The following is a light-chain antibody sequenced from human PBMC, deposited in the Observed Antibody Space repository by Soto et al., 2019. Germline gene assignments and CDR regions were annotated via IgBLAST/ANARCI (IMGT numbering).Light chain of an antibody. CDR2: KSN. CDR3: AAWDDSRSSVI. J-gene: IGLJ2*01. V-gene: IGLV1-47*01. Sequence: QSVLTQPPSASGTPGQRVIISCSGSSSNIGSHYVYWYQQLPGTAPKLLIYKSNQRASGVPDRFSGSKSGTSASLAISGLRSEDEADYYCAAWDDSRSSVIFGGGTKLPS. CDR1: SSNIGSHY.